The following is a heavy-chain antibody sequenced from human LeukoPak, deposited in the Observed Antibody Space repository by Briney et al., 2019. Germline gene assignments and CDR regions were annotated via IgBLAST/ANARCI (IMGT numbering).Heavy chain of an antibody. Sequence: PGGSLRLSCAASGFTVSTNYMSWVRQAPGKGLVWVSRINSDGSTTGYADSVKGRFTVSRDNAKNTLYLQMNSLRDEDTAVYYCVRDRGSPTLFEYWGQGAQVTVSS. J-gene: IGHJ4*02. CDR1: GFTVSTNY. CDR2: INSDGSTT. V-gene: IGHV3-74*01. D-gene: IGHD1-26*01. CDR3: VRDRGSPTLFEY.